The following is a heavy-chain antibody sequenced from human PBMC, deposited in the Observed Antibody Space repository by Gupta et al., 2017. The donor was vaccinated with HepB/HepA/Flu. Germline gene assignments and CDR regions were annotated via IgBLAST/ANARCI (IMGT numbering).Heavy chain of an antibody. J-gene: IGHJ3*01. CDR2: IKRDGSVQ. Sequence: EVQLVESGGGLVQPGGSLRLPCAACGFTFRSYWMSWVRQAPGKGPEFVANIKRDGSVQSYLDSVRGRFTVSRDNAKNSLFLEMDSLRVEDTAVYYCASDWSPKISNRYYDALNLWGQGTMVTVSS. V-gene: IGHV3-7*01. CDR1: GFTFRSYW. D-gene: IGHD3-9*01. CDR3: ASDWSPKISNRYYDALNL.